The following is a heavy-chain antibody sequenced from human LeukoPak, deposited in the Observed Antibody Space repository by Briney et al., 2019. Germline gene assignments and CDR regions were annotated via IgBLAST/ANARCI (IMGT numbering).Heavy chain of an antibody. CDR3: ARGKLVLYVDRSGALDY. CDR2: INPKTGGT. CDR1: GYTFTDYF. V-gene: IGHV1-2*02. D-gene: IGHD3-22*01. Sequence: ASVKVSCKASGYTFTDYFIHWVRQAPGEGGEWMGWINPKTGGTSYAQKFEGRVTMTRDTSTSTAYMELRRLRSDDTAVFYCARGKLVLYVDRSGALDYWGQGTLFTVSS. J-gene: IGHJ4*02.